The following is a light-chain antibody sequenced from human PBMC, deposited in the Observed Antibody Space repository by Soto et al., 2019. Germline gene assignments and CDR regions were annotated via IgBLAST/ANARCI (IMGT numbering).Light chain of an antibody. J-gene: IGKJ1*01. CDR2: GTS. V-gene: IGKV3-20*01. CDR3: QQYVSWT. Sequence: EIVLTQSLGTLSVSPGERATLSCRASQTISSNYLAWYQQKPGQAPSLLIYGTSSRATGIPDRFSGSGSGTDFTLTISRLEPEDSAIYYCQQYVSWTFGQGTKVVIK. CDR1: QTISSNY.